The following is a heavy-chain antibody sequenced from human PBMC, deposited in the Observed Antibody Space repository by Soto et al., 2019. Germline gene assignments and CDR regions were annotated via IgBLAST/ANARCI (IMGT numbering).Heavy chain of an antibody. D-gene: IGHD3-22*01. V-gene: IGHV3-30*18. CDR1: EFNFNNYG. CDR2: ISFQGTND. Sequence: QVQLVESGGGVVQPGGSLRLSCAGSEFNFNNYGMYWVRQAPGKGLEWVAFISFQGTNDYYAEAVKGRFTISKDYSKKTLFLQMNSLRADDTAMYYCVKLMFDHDSSGFSRDYWGQGTLVTVS. J-gene: IGHJ4*02. CDR3: VKLMFDHDSSGFSRDY.